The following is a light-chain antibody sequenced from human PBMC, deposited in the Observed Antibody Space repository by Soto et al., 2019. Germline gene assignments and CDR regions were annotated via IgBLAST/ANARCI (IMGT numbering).Light chain of an antibody. CDR1: QSVSSY. CDR2: DAS. Sequence: IVLTQSPATLSLSPGERASLSCRASQSVSSYLAWYQQKRGQAPRLVIYDASTRATGIPARISGSGSGTEFTLTISSLQPDDFATYYCQQYNSYWTFGQGTKVDIK. J-gene: IGKJ1*01. CDR3: QQYNSYWT. V-gene: IGKV3-11*01.